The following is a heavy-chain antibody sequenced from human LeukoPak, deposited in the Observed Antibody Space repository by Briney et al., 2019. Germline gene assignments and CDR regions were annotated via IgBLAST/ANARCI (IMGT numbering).Heavy chain of an antibody. J-gene: IGHJ6*03. Sequence: PGGSLRLSCAASGFTFSSYGMHWVRQAPGKGLEWVAFIRYDGSNKYYADSVKGRFTISRDNSKNTLYLQMNSLRAEDTAVYYRAKDYGDYGGAAYYYYYMDVWGKGTTVTISS. CDR3: AKDYGDYGGAAYYYYYMDV. CDR2: IRYDGSNK. D-gene: IGHD4-17*01. CDR1: GFTFSSYG. V-gene: IGHV3-30*02.